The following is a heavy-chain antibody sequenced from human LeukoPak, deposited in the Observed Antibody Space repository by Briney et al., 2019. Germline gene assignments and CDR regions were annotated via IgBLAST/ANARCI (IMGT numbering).Heavy chain of an antibody. CDR1: GFTFSSYW. D-gene: IGHD5-24*01. CDR2: INSDGSST. J-gene: IGHJ6*03. CDR3: ARDRWLRSENYYYYMDV. Sequence: GGSLRLSCAASGFTFSSYWMHWVRQAPGKGLVWVSRINSDGSSTSYADSVKGRFTISRDNAKNTLYLQMNSLRAEDTAVYYCARDRWLRSENYYYYMDVWGKGTTVTVSS. V-gene: IGHV3-74*01.